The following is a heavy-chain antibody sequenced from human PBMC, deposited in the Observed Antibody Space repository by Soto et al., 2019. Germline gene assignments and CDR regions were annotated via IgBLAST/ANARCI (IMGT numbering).Heavy chain of an antibody. D-gene: IGHD2-15*01. CDR3: ARGNRTGYCSGISCYYYGMDV. CDR1: GFTFNNFA. CDR2: ISSGGTYI. J-gene: IGHJ6*02. V-gene: IGHV3-21*01. Sequence: PGGSLRLFCSASGFTFNNFAVTWVRQAPGKGLEWVSSISSGGTYIYYADSVKGRFTISRDNAKNTVYLKRNSLRPEDTAVYYCARGNRTGYCSGISCYYYGMDVWGQGTTVTVSS.